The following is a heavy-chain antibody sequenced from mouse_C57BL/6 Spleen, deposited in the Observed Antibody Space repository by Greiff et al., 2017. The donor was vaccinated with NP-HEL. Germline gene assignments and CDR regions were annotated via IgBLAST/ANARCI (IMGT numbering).Heavy chain of an antibody. Sequence: VQLQQSGPELVKPGASVKLSCKASGYTFTSYDINWVKQRPGQGLEWIGWIYPRDGSSKDNEKFKGKATLTVDTSSSTAYMEIHSLTSEDSAVYFCASNSAWFAYWGQGTLVTVAA. D-gene: IGHD3-1*01. CDR2: IYPRDGSS. CDR3: ASNSAWFAY. V-gene: IGHV1-85*01. CDR1: GYTFTSYD. J-gene: IGHJ3*01.